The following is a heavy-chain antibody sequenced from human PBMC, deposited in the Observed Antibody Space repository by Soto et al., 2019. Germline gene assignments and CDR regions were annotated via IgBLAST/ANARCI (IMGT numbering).Heavy chain of an antibody. Sequence: ASVKVSCKDSGYTFSSYGISWVRQAPGQGPEWMGWISAYNGDTSYAHNYQGRVTMTTVTSTSTAYKELTSLRADDTSVYYCARHSSGRDAFDICCQGTMVTVSS. D-gene: IGHD6-19*01. J-gene: IGHJ3*02. CDR3: ARHSSGRDAFDI. CDR2: ISAYNGDT. CDR1: GYTFSSYG. V-gene: IGHV1-18*04.